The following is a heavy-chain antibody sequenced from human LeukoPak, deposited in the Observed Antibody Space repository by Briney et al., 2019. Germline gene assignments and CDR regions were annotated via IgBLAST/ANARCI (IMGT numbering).Heavy chain of an antibody. Sequence: SETLSLTCAVYGGSFSGYYWSWIRQPPGKGLEWIGYIYYSGSTNYNPSLKSRVTISVDTSKNQFSLKLSSVTAADTAVYYCATLRSQSFDPWGQGTLVTVSS. CDR2: IYYSGST. V-gene: IGHV4-59*01. CDR3: ATLRSQSFDP. CDR1: GGSFSGYY. J-gene: IGHJ5*02.